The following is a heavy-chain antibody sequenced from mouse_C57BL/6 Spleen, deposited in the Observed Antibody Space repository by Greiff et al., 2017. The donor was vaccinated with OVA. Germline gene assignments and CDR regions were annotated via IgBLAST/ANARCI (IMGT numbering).Heavy chain of an antibody. CDR3: AKNYDGSSYWYFDV. D-gene: IGHD1-1*01. CDR2: IWSGGST. J-gene: IGHJ1*03. V-gene: IGHV2-4*01. CDR1: GFSLTSYG. Sequence: VKLMESGPGLVQPSQSLSITCTVSGFSLTSYGVHWVRQPPGKGLEWLGVIWSGGSTDYNAAFISRLSISKDNSKSQVFFKMNSLQADDTAIYYCAKNYDGSSYWYFDVWGTGTTVTVSS.